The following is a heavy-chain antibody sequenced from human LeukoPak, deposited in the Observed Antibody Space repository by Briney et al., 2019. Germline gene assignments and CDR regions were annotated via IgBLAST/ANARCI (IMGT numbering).Heavy chain of an antibody. CDR1: GFTFSSYS. CDR3: ARDRRITMIVVGHFDY. V-gene: IGHV3-21*01. D-gene: IGHD3-22*01. CDR2: ISSSSSYI. Sequence: GGSLRLSCAASGFTFSSYSMNWVRQAPGKGPEWVSSISSSSSYIYYADSVKGRFTISRDNAKNSLYLQMNSLRAEDTAVYYCARDRRITMIVVGHFDYWGQGTLVTVSS. J-gene: IGHJ4*02.